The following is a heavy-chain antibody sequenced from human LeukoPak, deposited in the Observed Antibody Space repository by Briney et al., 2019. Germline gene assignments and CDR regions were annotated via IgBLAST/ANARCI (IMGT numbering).Heavy chain of an antibody. J-gene: IGHJ4*02. CDR1: GFTFSSYG. CDR2: IRYDGSTK. V-gene: IGHV3-30*02. Sequence: GGSLRLSCAASGFTFSSYGMHWVRQAPGKGLEWAAFIRYDGSTKYYADSVKGRFTISRDNSKSMLYLQMNNLRADDTAVYFCAGDDGSGSSYPEPPVDYWGQGTLVTVSS. D-gene: IGHD3-10*01. CDR3: AGDDGSGSSYPEPPVDY.